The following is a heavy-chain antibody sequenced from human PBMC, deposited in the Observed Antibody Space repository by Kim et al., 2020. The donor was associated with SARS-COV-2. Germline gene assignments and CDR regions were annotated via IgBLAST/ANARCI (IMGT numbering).Heavy chain of an antibody. CDR1: GFTFSDYY. Sequence: GGSLRLSCAASGFTFSDYYMSWIRQAPGKGLEWVSYISSSGSTIYYADSVKGRFTISRDNAKNSLYLQMNSLRAEDTAVYYCAREPTIAAAAFDIWGQGTMVTVSS. CDR2: ISSSGSTI. V-gene: IGHV3-11*01. D-gene: IGHD6-13*01. J-gene: IGHJ3*02. CDR3: AREPTIAAAAFDI.